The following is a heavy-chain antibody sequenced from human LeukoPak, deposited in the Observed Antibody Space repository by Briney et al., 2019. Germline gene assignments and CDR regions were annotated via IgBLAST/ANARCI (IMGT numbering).Heavy chain of an antibody. CDR1: GYTFTNFA. D-gene: IGHD6-13*01. Sequence: ASVKVSCKASGYTFTNFAMHWVRQAPGQRLEWMGWINAGNGDTKYSQNFQGRVTITRDTSATTSYMELSFLRSEDTAVYYCARGTVTKASGWSNLFDYWGQGTLVTVSS. CDR2: INAGNGDT. J-gene: IGHJ4*02. CDR3: ARGTVTKASGWSNLFDY. V-gene: IGHV1-3*01.